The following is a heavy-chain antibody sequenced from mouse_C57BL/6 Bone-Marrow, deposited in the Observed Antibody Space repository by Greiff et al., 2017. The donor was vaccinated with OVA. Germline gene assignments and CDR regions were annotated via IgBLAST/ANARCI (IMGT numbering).Heavy chain of an antibody. Sequence: QVQLKQSGAELARPGASVKLSCKASGYTLTSYGISWVKQRNGQGLEWIGEIYPSSGNPYYNEKFKGKATLTADKSSSTAYMERRILTSEDSTRYFCALTQYFDIWGTETTVTVSS. CDR1: GYTLTSYG. J-gene: IGHJ1*03. V-gene: IGHV1-81*01. D-gene: IGHD4-1*01. CDR2: IYPSSGNP. CDR3: ALTQYFDI.